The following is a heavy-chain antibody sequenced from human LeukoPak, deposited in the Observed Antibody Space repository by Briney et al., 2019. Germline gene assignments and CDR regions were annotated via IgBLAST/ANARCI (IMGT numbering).Heavy chain of an antibody. Sequence: GGSLRLSCTASAFNVSRNYMLWVRQAPGKGLEWVSLIFSNGDTHYADSVKGRFTISGDTSKNTVSLQMNSLRVEDTAMYYCTRDQMNYWGQGTLVTVSS. CDR3: TRDQMNY. V-gene: IGHV3-53*01. CDR1: AFNVSRNY. D-gene: IGHD5-24*01. CDR2: IFSNGDT. J-gene: IGHJ4*02.